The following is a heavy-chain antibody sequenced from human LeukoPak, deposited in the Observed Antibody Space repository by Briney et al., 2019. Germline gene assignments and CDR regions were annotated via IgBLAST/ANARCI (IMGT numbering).Heavy chain of an antibody. CDR3: ARDFSDVRGNIFDS. CDR1: GFTVSSNY. CDR2: IYSGGST. J-gene: IGHJ4*02. Sequence: GGSLRLSCAASGFTVSSNYMSWVRQAPGKGLEWVSIIYSGGSTFYADSVKGRFTISRDNSKNTLYLQMNSLRAEDTAVYYCARDFSDVRGNIFDSWGQGTLVTVSS. V-gene: IGHV3-53*01. D-gene: IGHD3-10*02.